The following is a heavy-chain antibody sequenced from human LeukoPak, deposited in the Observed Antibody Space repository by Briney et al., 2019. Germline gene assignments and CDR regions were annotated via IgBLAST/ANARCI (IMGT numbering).Heavy chain of an antibody. J-gene: IGHJ6*02. CDR1: GFTFSSYR. CDR3: ARDQSYSSSWPYYYYGMDV. V-gene: IGHV3-48*01. Sequence: GGSLRLSCAASGFTFSSYRMNWVRRAPGKGLEWVSYISSSSSTIYYADSVKGRFTISRDNAKNSLYLQMNSLRAEDTAVYYCARDQSYSSSWPYYYYGMDVWGQGTTVTVSS. D-gene: IGHD6-13*01. CDR2: ISSSSSTI.